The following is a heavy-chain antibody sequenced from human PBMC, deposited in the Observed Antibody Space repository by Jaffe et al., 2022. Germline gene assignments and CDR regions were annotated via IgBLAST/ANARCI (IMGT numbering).Heavy chain of an antibody. J-gene: IGHJ4*02. CDR2: INPSGGST. CDR3: ARSEQEYCSSTSCYTEYYFDY. V-gene: IGHV1-46*01. Sequence: QVLLVQSGAEVKKPGASVKVSCKASGYTFTSYYMHWVRQAPGQGLEWMGIINPSGGSTSYAQKFQGRVTMTRDTSTSTVYMELSSLRSEDTAVYYCARSEQEYCSSTSCYTEYYFDYWGQGTLVTVSS. CDR1: GYTFTSYY. D-gene: IGHD2-2*02.